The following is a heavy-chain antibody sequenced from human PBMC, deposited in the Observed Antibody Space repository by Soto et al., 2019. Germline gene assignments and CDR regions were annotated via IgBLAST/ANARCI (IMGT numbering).Heavy chain of an antibody. D-gene: IGHD4-17*01. V-gene: IGHV3-23*01. CDR1: GFTFSNYA. J-gene: IGHJ4*02. CDR3: AKDQWANHDYGDPFDH. Sequence: EVQLLDSGGGLVQPGGSLRLSCAASGFTFSNYAMSWVRQAPGKGLERVSVISGSGGYTDYADSVKGRFTISRDNSRNTGYLQMNSLRAEDTAIYYSAKDQWANHDYGDPFDHWGQGTLVTVSS. CDR2: ISGSGGYT.